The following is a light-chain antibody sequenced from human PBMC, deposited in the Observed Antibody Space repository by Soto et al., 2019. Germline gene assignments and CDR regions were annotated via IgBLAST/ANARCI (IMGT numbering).Light chain of an antibody. J-gene: IGKJ1*01. CDR3: QQYGSSPRT. V-gene: IGKV3-20*01. CDR2: GAS. Sequence: EIVLTQPPRTLSLSPGERATLCCRSSQSVSSSYLAWYQQKPGQAPRLLIYGASSRATGIPDRFSGSGSGTDFTLTISRLEPEDFAVYYCQQYGSSPRTFGQGTKVDIK. CDR1: QSVSSSY.